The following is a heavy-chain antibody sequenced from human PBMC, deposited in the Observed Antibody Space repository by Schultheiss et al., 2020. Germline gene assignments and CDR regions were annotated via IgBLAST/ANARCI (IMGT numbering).Heavy chain of an antibody. CDR1: GFTFSSYA. Sequence: GESLKISCAASGFTFSSYAMHWVRQAPGKGLEWVAVISYDGSNKYYADSVKGRFTISRDNSKNTLYLQMNSLRAEDTAVYYCARDPRPIVSHWFDPWGQGTLVTVSS. D-gene: IGHD3-16*02. J-gene: IGHJ5*02. CDR3: ARDPRPIVSHWFDP. V-gene: IGHV3-30-3*01. CDR2: ISYDGSNK.